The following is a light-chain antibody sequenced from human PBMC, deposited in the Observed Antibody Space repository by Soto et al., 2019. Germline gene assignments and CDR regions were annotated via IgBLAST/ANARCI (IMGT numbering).Light chain of an antibody. CDR1: QSVSSN. V-gene: IGKV3-15*01. CDR3: QQYDNWPPKWT. Sequence: EIVMTQSPATLSVSPGERATLSCRASQSVSSNLAWYQQKPGQAPRLLIYGASTRATGIPARFSGSGSGTEFTLTISSMQSEDFGVYYCQQYDNWPPKWTFGQGTKVDI. J-gene: IGKJ1*01. CDR2: GAS.